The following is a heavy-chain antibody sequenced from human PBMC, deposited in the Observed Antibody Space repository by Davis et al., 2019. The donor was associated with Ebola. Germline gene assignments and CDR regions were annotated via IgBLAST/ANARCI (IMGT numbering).Heavy chain of an antibody. CDR1: GGTFSSYA. CDR2: IIPIFGTA. D-gene: IGHD5-24*01. Sequence: SVKVSCKASGGTFSSYAISWVRQAPGQGLEWMGGIIPIFGTANYAQKFQGRVTITADESTSTAYMELSSLRSEDTAVYYCARGGEMATGRFDPWGQGTLVTVSS. CDR3: ARGGEMATGRFDP. V-gene: IGHV1-69*13. J-gene: IGHJ5*02.